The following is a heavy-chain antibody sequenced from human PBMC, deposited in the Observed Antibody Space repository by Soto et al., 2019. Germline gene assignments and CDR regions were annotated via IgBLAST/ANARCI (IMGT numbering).Heavy chain of an antibody. CDR2: IYYSGST. CDR1: GGSISSYY. V-gene: IGHV4-59*01. Sequence: SETLSLTCTVSGGSISSYYWSWIRQPPGKGLEWIGYIYYSGSTNYNPSLKSRVTISVDTSKNQFSLKLSSVTAADTAVYYCAGAGSSGWFDYWGQGTLVTVSS. CDR3: AGAGSSGWFDY. J-gene: IGHJ4*02. D-gene: IGHD6-19*01.